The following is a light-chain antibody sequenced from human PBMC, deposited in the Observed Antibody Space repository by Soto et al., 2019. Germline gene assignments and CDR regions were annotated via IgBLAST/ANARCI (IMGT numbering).Light chain of an antibody. CDR1: SSNIGGNS. J-gene: IGLJ3*02. CDR2: DDN. V-gene: IGLV1-51*01. CDR3: QSYDSSLSRRWV. Sequence: QSVMTQPPSVSAAPGQKVTISCSGSSSNIGGNSVSWYQQLPGTAPKLLIYDDNKRPSGIPDRFSGSKSGTSATLGITGLQAEDEADYYCQSYDSSLSRRWVFGGGTKLNVL.